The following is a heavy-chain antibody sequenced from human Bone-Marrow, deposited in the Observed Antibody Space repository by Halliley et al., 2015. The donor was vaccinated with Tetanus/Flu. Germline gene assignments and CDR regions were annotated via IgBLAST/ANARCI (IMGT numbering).Heavy chain of an antibody. V-gene: IGHV3-23*01. CDR3: AKDKSTDYSMDH. J-gene: IGHJ4*02. CDR2: ISGSGQST. D-gene: IGHD4-4*01. Sequence: LGWVAGISGSGQSTYFAGSVKGRFTISRDNSKNMVFLQMNSLRVEDTAVYFCAKDKSTDYSMDHWGQGTLVTVSS.